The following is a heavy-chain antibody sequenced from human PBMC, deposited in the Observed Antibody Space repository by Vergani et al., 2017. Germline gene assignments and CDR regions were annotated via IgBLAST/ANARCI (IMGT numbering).Heavy chain of an antibody. CDR1: GGSISSYY. CDR2: IYYSGST. Sequence: QVQLQESGPGLVKPSETLSLTCTVSGGSISSYYWSWIRQPPGKGLEWIGYIYYSGSTNYNPSLKSRVTISVDTSKNQFSLKLSSVTAADTAVYYCARAGDYGDYNYYYYYGMDVWGQGTTVTVSS. V-gene: IGHV4-59*12. J-gene: IGHJ6*02. CDR3: ARAGDYGDYNYYYYYGMDV. D-gene: IGHD4-17*01.